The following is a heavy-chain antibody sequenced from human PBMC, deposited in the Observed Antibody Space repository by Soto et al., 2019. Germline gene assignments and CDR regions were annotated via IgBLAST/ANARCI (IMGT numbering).Heavy chain of an antibody. CDR1: GFSFSNYG. D-gene: IGHD1-7*01. Sequence: GGSLRLSCAASGFSFSNYGMHWVRQAPGKGLEGVGEISFDGSNKYYAYSVKGRFTISIDNSKNTVHLQMNSLRTEDTAEYYCAKDRGELEFDXWGRGPLVAASX. CDR3: AKDRGELEFDX. CDR2: ISFDGSNK. V-gene: IGHV3-30*18. J-gene: IGHJ4*02.